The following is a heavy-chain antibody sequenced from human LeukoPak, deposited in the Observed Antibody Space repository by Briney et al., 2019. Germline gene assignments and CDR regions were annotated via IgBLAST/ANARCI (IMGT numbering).Heavy chain of an antibody. J-gene: IGHJ4*02. D-gene: IGHD3-3*01. CDR1: GGSISSYY. CDR3: ARAYDFWSGFLDY. Sequence: SKTLSLTCTVSGGSISSYYWSWIRQPPGKGLEWIGYIYYSGSTNYNPSLKSRVTISVDTSKNQFSLKLSSVTAADTAVYYCARAYDFWSGFLDYWGRGTLVTVSS. CDR2: IYYSGST. V-gene: IGHV4-59*01.